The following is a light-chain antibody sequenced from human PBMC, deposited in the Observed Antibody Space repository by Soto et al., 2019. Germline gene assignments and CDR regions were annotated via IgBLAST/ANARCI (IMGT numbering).Light chain of an antibody. CDR2: LAS. CDR1: EDISNY. CDR3: QKYDSAPWT. V-gene: IGKV1-27*01. Sequence: DIQMTQSPTSLSASVGDRVTITCRASEDISNYLAWYQKKPGKVPRPQIFLASSLQSGVPSRFSGSGSGTQFTLIISSLQAEDVATYYCQKYDSAPWTFGQGTKVEIK. J-gene: IGKJ1*01.